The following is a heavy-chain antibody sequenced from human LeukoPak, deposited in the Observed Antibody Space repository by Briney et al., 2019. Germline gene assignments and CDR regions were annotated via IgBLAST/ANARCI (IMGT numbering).Heavy chain of an antibody. CDR2: IFYSGST. CDR1: GGSVSGYY. Sequence: PSETLSRSSTGSGGSVSGYYWTWIRQPPGNRLEFIGYIFYSGSTKYNPSLKSRVTISVDTSQNQFSLKLSSVTAADTAVYYCARVMDHGYSDYWGQGTLVTVSS. CDR3: ARVMDHGYSDY. V-gene: IGHV4-59*02. J-gene: IGHJ4*02. D-gene: IGHD3-22*01.